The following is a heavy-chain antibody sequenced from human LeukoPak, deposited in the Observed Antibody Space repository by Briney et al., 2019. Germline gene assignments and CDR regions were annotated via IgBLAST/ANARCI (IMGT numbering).Heavy chain of an antibody. J-gene: IGHJ4*02. CDR3: TRSGYRHPYHFDS. V-gene: IGHV3-53*01. CDR2: LYTGGGT. CDR1: GFSVRTTY. D-gene: IGHD3-22*01. Sequence: GGSLRLSCAASGFSVRTTYMSWVRQAPGKGLEWVSVLYTGGGTDHADSVKGRFIVSRDNSKNTLSLQMSSLRAEDTAIYYCTRSGYRHPYHFDSWGQGTLVIVSS.